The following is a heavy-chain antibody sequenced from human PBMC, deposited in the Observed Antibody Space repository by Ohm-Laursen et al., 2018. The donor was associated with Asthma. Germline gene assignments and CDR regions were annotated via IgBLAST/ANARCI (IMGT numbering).Heavy chain of an antibody. CDR3: AKDIGNTVTTSEYFQH. Sequence: SLRLSCSASGFTFSTYSMNWVRQAPGKGLEWVSGISWNSGSIGYADSVKGRFTISRDNAKNSLYLQMNSLRAEDTALYYCAKDIGNTVTTSEYFQHWGQGTLVTVSS. CDR2: ISWNSGSI. V-gene: IGHV3-9*01. D-gene: IGHD4-17*01. J-gene: IGHJ1*01. CDR1: GFTFSTYS.